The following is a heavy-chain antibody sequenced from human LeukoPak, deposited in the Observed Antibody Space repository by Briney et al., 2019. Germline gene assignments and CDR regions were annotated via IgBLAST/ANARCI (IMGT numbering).Heavy chain of an antibody. D-gene: IGHD4-17*01. J-gene: IGHJ4*02. CDR3: AKGGVSVTRYVDY. Sequence: GGSLRLSCAASGFTFRSYSMQWVRQTPGKGLEWVGIMSNSGENTFYGEAVKGRFTISRDNSQNTLYLQMKSLRPEDTAVYYCAKGGVSVTRYVDYWGQGTLVTVSS. CDR1: GFTFRSYS. CDR2: MSNSGENT. V-gene: IGHV3-30*18.